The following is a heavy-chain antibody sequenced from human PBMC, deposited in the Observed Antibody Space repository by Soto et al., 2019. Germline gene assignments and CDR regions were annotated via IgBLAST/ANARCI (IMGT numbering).Heavy chain of an antibody. CDR3: AGLDPEGDAYKPFDY. J-gene: IGHJ4*02. CDR1: GGSISSYY. Sequence: SETLSLTFTVSGGSISSYYWSWIRQPPGKGLEWIVYIYYSRITNYNPSLKSRVTISVDTSKNQFSLKLGSVTAADTAVYYCAGLDPEGDAYKPFDYWGQGTLVTVSS. V-gene: IGHV4-59*01. CDR2: IYYSRIT. D-gene: IGHD1-1*01.